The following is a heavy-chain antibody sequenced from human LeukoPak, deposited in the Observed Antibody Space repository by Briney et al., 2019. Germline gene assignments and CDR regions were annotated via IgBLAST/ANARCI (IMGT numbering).Heavy chain of an antibody. Sequence: GESLKISCKGSGYSFPNYWIVWVRQMPGKGLEWMGVIYPGDSDTRYSPSFQGQVTISADKSISTAYLQWSSLRASDTAMYYCARGFYYMDVWGKGTTVTVSS. CDR1: GYSFPNYW. J-gene: IGHJ6*03. CDR3: ARGFYYMDV. V-gene: IGHV5-51*01. CDR2: IYPGDSDT.